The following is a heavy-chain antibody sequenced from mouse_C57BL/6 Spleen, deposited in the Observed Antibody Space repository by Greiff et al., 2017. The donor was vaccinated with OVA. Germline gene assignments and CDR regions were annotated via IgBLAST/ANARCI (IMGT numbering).Heavy chain of an antibody. Sequence: QVQLQQPGAELVRPGSSVKLSCKASGYTFTCYWMHWVQQRPVQGLEWIGNIDTSDSETYYNQTFKSKATLSVDKSSSTAYMQLSSLTSEDYAVKYGARKRGYFDYWGQGTTLTVSS. V-gene: IGHV1-52*01. CDR1: GYTFTCYW. CDR2: IDTSDSET. CDR3: ARKRGYFDY. J-gene: IGHJ2*01.